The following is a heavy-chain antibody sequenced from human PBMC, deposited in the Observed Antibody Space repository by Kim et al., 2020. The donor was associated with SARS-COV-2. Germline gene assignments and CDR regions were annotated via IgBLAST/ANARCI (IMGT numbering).Heavy chain of an antibody. J-gene: IGHJ6*02. CDR3: AKDGDSSSRYYYYGMDV. Sequence: VKGRFTISSDNAKNTLYLQMNSLRAEDTAVYYCAKDGDSSSRYYYYGMDVWGQGTTVTVSS. D-gene: IGHD6-6*01. V-gene: IGHV3-23*01.